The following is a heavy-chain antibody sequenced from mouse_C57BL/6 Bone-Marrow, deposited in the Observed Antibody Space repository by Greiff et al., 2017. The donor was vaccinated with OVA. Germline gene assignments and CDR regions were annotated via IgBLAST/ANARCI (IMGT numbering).Heavy chain of an antibody. J-gene: IGHJ3*01. CDR3: ARGLTTVVAPFAY. CDR2: ISYDGSN. CDR1: GYSITSGYY. Sequence: EVKLQESGPGLVKPSQSLSLTCSVTGYSITSGYYWNWIRQFPGNKLEWMGYISYDGSNNYNPSLKNRISITRDTSKNQFFLKLNSVTTEDTATYYCARGLTTVVAPFAYWGQGTLVTVSA. V-gene: IGHV3-6*01. D-gene: IGHD1-1*01.